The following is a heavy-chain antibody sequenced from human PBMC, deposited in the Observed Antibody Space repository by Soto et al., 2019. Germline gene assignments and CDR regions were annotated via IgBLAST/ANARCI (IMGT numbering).Heavy chain of an antibody. D-gene: IGHD3-16*01. CDR1: GFTFYDNA. Sequence: GGSLRLSCAVSGFTFYDNAIHWGGQSPEKGLEWVSGINWKSDIGYADSVKGRFTISRDNAENSLYLQMNSLRAEDTALYYCAISQDRGGRTTFIYWGQGTQVTVSS. J-gene: IGHJ4*02. V-gene: IGHV3-9*01. CDR3: AISQDRGGRTTFIY. CDR2: INWKSDI.